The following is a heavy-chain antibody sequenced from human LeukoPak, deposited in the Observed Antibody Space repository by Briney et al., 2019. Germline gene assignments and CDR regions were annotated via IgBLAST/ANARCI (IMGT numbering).Heavy chain of an antibody. J-gene: IGHJ4*02. CDR3: VGAYSSNNY. Sequence: PGGSLRLSCVASGVTFSDYYMSWIRQAPGKGLEWVAYISSSASTIYYADSVKGRFTISRDNAKNTLYLQMNSLRAEDTAVYYCVGAYSSNNYWGQGTLVTVSS. CDR1: GVTFSDYY. CDR2: ISSSASTI. D-gene: IGHD2-2*01. V-gene: IGHV3-11*01.